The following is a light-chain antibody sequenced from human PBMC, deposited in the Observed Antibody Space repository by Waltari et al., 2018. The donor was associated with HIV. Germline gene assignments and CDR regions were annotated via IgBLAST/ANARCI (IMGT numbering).Light chain of an antibody. V-gene: IGLV2-11*02. Sequence: QSALTQPRSVSGSPGQSVTISCTGTSSEVGAYTYVAWYQQHPGKAPKFLIFDVSKRPSGVPDRFSGSKSGNTASLTISGLQAEDEAEYYCCSYGGSDTLYVFGTGTKVTVL. CDR3: CSYGGSDTLYV. CDR2: DVS. CDR1: SSEVGAYTY. J-gene: IGLJ1*01.